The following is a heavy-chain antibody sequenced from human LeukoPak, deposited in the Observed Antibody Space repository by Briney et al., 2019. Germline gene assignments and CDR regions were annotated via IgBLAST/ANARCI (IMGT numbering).Heavy chain of an antibody. CDR2: ISYDGSNK. CDR3: ARDNYYGSGNDY. D-gene: IGHD3-10*01. J-gene: IGHJ4*02. Sequence: PGGSLRLSCAASGFTFSSYAMHWVRQAPAKGLEWVAVISYDGSNKYYADSVKGRLTISRDNSKNTLYLQMNSLRAEDTAVYYCARDNYYGSGNDYWGQGTLVTVSS. CDR1: GFTFSSYA. V-gene: IGHV3-30*04.